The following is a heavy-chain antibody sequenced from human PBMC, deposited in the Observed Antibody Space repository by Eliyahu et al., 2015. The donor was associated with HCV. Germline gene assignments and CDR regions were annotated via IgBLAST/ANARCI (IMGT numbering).Heavy chain of an antibody. J-gene: IGHJ4*02. CDR3: AKSAYYGSGSFDY. D-gene: IGHD3-10*01. CDR1: GFSVSTSGVG. CDR2: XYWDDXX. V-gene: IGHV2-5*02. Sequence: QITLKESGPTLVKPTQTLTLTCTFSGFSVSTSGVGVGWXRXPPGKALEXLGIXYWDDXXRYSPSLKSRLTITKDTSRNQVVLIMTNMDRVDTATYYCAKSAYYGSGSFDYWGQGTLVTVSS.